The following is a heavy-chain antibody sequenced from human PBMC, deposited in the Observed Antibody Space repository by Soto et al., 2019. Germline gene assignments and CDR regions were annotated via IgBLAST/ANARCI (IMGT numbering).Heavy chain of an antibody. J-gene: IGHJ6*02. CDR1: GGSSSGYY. CDR3: ARVFGFGGMDV. D-gene: IGHD3-10*01. V-gene: IGHV4-34*01. Sequence: SETLSLTCAVYGGSSSGYYWTWIRQPPGTGLEWIGEINHSGSTNYNPSLKSRVTISVDTSKNQFSLKLSSVTAADTAVYYCARVFGFGGMDVWGQGTTVTVSS. CDR2: INHSGST.